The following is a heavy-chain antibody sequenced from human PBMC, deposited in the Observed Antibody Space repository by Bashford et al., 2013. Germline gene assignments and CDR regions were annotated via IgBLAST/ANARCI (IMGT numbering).Heavy chain of an antibody. CDR1: GYTFTAYF. J-gene: IGHJ4*02. V-gene: IGHV1-2*02. CDR3: ARALSATQSSDF. Sequence: ASVKVSCKTTGYTFTAYFLHWVRQAPGQGLEWMGWINLTVVAQTCHRSFRAGVTMTRDTSISTAYMELSRLTSDDTAVYYCARALSATQSSDFWGQGTLVTVSS. CDR2: INLTVVA.